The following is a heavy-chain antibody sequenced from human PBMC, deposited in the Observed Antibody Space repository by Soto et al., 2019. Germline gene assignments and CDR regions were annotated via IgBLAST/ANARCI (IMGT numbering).Heavy chain of an antibody. CDR2: ISAYNGNT. D-gene: IGHD3-3*01. CDR3: ARDQGATIFGVVIITWFDP. J-gene: IGHJ5*02. V-gene: IGHV1-18*01. CDR1: GYTFTSYG. Sequence: GASVKVSCKASGYTFTSYGISRVRQAPGQGLEWMGWISAYNGNTNYAQKLQGRVTMTTGTSTSTAYMELRSLRSDDTAVYYCARDQGATIFGVVIITWFDPWGQGTLVTISS.